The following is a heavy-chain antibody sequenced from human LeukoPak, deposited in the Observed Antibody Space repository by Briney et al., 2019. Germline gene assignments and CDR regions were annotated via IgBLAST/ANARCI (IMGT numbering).Heavy chain of an antibody. CDR1: GGSFSGYY. V-gene: IGHV4-34*01. Sequence: SETLSLTCAVYGGSFSGYYWSWIRQPPGKGLEWIREINHSGSTNYNPSLKSRVTISVDTSKNQFSLKLSSVTAADTAVYYCARGRSIAAAALVYWGQGTLVTVSS. CDR2: INHSGST. CDR3: ARGRSIAAAALVY. D-gene: IGHD6-13*01. J-gene: IGHJ4*02.